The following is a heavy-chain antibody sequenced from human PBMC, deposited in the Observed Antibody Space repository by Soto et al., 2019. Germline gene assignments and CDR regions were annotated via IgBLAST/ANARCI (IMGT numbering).Heavy chain of an antibody. D-gene: IGHD2-15*01. J-gene: IGHJ4*02. V-gene: IGHV3-53*01. CDR1: GFTVSSNY. CDR3: ARDTCGGSCYSDY. Sequence: QPGGSLRLSCAASGFTVSSNYMSWVRQAPGKGLEWVSVIYSGGSTYYADSVKGRFTISRDNSKNTLYLQMNSLRAEDTAVYYCARDTCGGSCYSDYWGQGTLVTVSS. CDR2: IYSGGST.